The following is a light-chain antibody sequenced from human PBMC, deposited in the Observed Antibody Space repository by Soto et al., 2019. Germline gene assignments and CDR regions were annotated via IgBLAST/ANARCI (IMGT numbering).Light chain of an antibody. J-gene: IGKJ4*01. CDR3: QQYDEWPLT. V-gene: IGKV3-15*01. Sequence: EKVMTQSPATLSVSPGERATLSCRASQNVKTRLAWYQQKPGQAPRLLIYDAFTRATGIPARFSGSASGTEFTLTISSLQSEDFAVYYCQQYDEWPLTFGGG. CDR1: QNVKTR. CDR2: DAF.